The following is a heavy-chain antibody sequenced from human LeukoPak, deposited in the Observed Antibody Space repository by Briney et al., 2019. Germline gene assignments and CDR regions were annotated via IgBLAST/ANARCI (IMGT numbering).Heavy chain of an antibody. V-gene: IGHV3-74*01. CDR1: GFNFRSYW. Sequence: GGSLRLSCVASGFNFRSYWMHWVRQTPGEGLVWVSRIKGDGRSISYADSVKGRFTISRDNAKNTLYLQMNSLRDEDTALYYCARDQLYCTGGYCYFDSWGQGTLVTVSS. D-gene: IGHD2-8*02. CDR2: IKGDGRSI. J-gene: IGHJ4*02. CDR3: ARDQLYCTGGYCYFDS.